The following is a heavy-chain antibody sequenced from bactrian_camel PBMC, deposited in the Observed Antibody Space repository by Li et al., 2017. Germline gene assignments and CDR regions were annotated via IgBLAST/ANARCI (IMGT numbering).Heavy chain of an antibody. Sequence: DVQLVESGGGSVQPGGSLRLSCAASGFTFSTYPMTWSRQAPGKGREVVAKIFSDSGDTSYDDSVKGRFTVFQNSAKNTVYTVYLQMNSLKPEDTAMYYCNTMARDYPCPPPEWSTTECSTWVKEPRSPSP. J-gene: IGHJ7*01. CDR1: GFTFSTYP. D-gene: IGHD4*01. CDR2: IFSDSGDT. V-gene: IGHV3S40*01.